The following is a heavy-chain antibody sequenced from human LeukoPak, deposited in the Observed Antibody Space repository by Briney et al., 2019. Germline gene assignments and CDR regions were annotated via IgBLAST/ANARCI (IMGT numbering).Heavy chain of an antibody. J-gene: IGHJ2*01. CDR3: ARDQAFASKSRSEYFDL. D-gene: IGHD1-14*01. Sequence: LETLSLTCTVSGGSISSYHWSWIRQPPGKGLEWIGYIYYSGSTNYNPSLKSRVTMSVDTSKNQFSLKLSSVTAADTAVYYCARDQAFASKSRSEYFDLWGRGTLVTVSS. V-gene: IGHV4-59*12. CDR1: GGSISSYH. CDR2: IYYSGST.